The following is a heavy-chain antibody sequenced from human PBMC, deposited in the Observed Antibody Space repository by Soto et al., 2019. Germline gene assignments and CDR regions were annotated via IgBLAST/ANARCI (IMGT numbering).Heavy chain of an antibody. J-gene: IGHJ3*02. CDR2: ISCDGSSK. D-gene: IGHD6-25*01. CDR3: TRAAAPGGAFDI. Sequence: GGSLRLSCAASGFTFSNYAMHWVRQAPGKGLEWVALISCDGSSKNYADSVEGRFTISRDNAKNTVYLQMNSLRIEDTAVYYCTRAAAPGGAFDIWGQGTMVTVSS. CDR1: GFTFSNYA. V-gene: IGHV3-30*03.